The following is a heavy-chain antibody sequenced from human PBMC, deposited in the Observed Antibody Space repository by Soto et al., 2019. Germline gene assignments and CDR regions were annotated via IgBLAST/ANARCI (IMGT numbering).Heavy chain of an antibody. CDR2: IYYSGST. D-gene: IGHD1-26*01. CDR3: ARGTYYAPDRYDP. CDR1: GGSISSGDYY. V-gene: IGHV4-30-4*01. Sequence: LSETLSLTCTVSGGSISSGDYYWGWIRQPPGKGLEWIGYIYYSGSTYYNPSLKSRVTISVDTSKNQFSLKLSSVTAADTAVYNCARGTYYAPDRYDPSGQRTFVTVSS. J-gene: IGHJ5*02.